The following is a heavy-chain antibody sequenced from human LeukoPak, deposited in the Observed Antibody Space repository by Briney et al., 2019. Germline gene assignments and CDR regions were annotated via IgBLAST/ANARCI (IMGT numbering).Heavy chain of an antibody. Sequence: ASVKVSCKTPGYTFTSYGVSWVRQAPGQRLEWMGWISTYNYNTNYAQKFRGRVTMTRDTSTSTVYMELRSLRSEDTAIYYCARQVDTTMALPDYWGQGTLVTVPS. CDR3: ARQVDTTMALPDY. CDR1: GYTFTSYG. CDR2: ISTYNYNT. D-gene: IGHD5-18*01. V-gene: IGHV1-18*01. J-gene: IGHJ4*02.